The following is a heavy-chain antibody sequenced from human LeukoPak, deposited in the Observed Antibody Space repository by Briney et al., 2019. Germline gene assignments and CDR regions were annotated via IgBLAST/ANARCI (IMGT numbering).Heavy chain of an antibody. Sequence: GGSLRLSCAASGFTFSSYSMNWVRQAPGKGLEWVSSISSSSSYIYYADSVKGRFTISRDNAKNSLYLQMNSLRAEDTAVYYCARRGDIVVVPAAIGYYYYGMDVWGQGTTVTVSS. CDR2: ISSSSSYI. D-gene: IGHD2-2*02. V-gene: IGHV3-21*01. CDR1: GFTFSSYS. J-gene: IGHJ6*02. CDR3: ARRGDIVVVPAAIGYYYYGMDV.